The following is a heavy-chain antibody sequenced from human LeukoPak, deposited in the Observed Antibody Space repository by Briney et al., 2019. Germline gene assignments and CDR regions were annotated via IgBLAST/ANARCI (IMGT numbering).Heavy chain of an antibody. V-gene: IGHV1-24*01. CDR2: FDPEDGET. D-gene: IGHD5-12*01. CDR1: GYTLTELS. Sequence: AASVKVSCKVSGYTLTELSMHRVRQAPGKGLEWMGGFDPEDGETIYAQKFQGRVTMTEDTSTDTAYMELSSLRSEDTAVYYCGGSGYDSGHYYGMDVWGQGTTVTVSS. J-gene: IGHJ6*02. CDR3: GGSGYDSGHYYGMDV.